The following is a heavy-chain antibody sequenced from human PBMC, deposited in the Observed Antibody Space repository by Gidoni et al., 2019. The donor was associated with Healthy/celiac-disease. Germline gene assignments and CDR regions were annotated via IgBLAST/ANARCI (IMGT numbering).Heavy chain of an antibody. J-gene: IGHJ3*02. V-gene: IGHV3-30*18. Sequence: QVQLVESGGGVVQPGRSLRLSCAARGFTFSSYGMHWVRQAPGKGLEWVAVISYEGSNKYYADSVKGRFTISRDNSKNTLYLQMNSLRAEDTAVYYCAKDKRGYSYGPRAFDIWGQGTMVTVSS. D-gene: IGHD5-18*01. CDR3: AKDKRGYSYGPRAFDI. CDR2: ISYEGSNK. CDR1: GFTFSSYG.